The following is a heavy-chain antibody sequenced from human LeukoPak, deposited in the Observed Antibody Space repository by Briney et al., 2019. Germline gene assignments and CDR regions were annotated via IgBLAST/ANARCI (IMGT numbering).Heavy chain of an antibody. CDR1: GGSFSGYY. CDR3: ARIGCSGGSCYLNYYYGMDV. CDR2: INHSGST. V-gene: IGHV4-34*01. J-gene: IGHJ6*04. D-gene: IGHD2-15*01. Sequence: SETLSLTCAVYGGSFSGYYWSWIRQPPGKGLEWIGEINHSGSTNYNPSLKSRVTISVDTSKNQFSLKLSSVTAADTAVYYCARIGCSGGSCYLNYYYGMDVWGKRTTVTVSS.